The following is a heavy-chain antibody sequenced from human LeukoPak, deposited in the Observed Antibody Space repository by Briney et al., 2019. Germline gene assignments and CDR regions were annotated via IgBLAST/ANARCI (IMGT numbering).Heavy chain of an antibody. CDR3: ARSVRSSAQYYFDY. V-gene: IGHV4-39*01. Sequence: SETLSLTCSVSGGYIGSSLHYWGWIRQTPGKGLEWIATVYYSGTTFYNPSLKSRVTISLDTSKNEFSLKLNSVTDADTAVYYCARSVRSSAQYYFDYWGQGTLVTVSS. CDR1: GGYIGSSLHY. J-gene: IGHJ4*02. D-gene: IGHD3-3*01. CDR2: VYYSGTT.